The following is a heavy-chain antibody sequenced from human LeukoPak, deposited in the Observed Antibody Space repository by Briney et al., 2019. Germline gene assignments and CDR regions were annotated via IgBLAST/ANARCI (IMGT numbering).Heavy chain of an antibody. CDR3: ARAGSFRLTTTL. V-gene: IGHV4-61*01. CDR2: ISYSGST. J-gene: IGHJ4*02. CDR1: GGSVSSGSYY. Sequence: PSETLSLTCTVSGGSVSSGSYYWMWIRQPPGKGLEWIGYISYSGSTSFNPSLKSRVTISLDTSTNRVSLKLSSVTAADTALYYCARAGSFRLTTTLWGQGTLVTVSS. D-gene: IGHD4-17*01.